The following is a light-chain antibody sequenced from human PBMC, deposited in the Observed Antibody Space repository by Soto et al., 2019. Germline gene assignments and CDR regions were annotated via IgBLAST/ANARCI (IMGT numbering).Light chain of an antibody. CDR2: DAS. CDR1: QTIRNW. J-gene: IGKJ1*01. CDR3: QQYYSYPVT. V-gene: IGKV1-5*01. Sequence: DVQMTQSPSTLSASVGDRVIITCRATQTIRNWVAWYQQKPVKAPKLLIYDASSLHSGVPSRFSGSGSGTEFTLTIGSLQPDDFATYCCQQYYSYPVTFGQGTTVEVK.